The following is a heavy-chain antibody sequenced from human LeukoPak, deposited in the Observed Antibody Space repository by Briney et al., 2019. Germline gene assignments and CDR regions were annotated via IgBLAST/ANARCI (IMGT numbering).Heavy chain of an antibody. D-gene: IGHD3-9*01. CDR2: IWYDGSNK. V-gene: IGHV3-33*01. CDR3: ARAIEAGDILTGMLA. Sequence: GRSLRLSCAASGFTFISYGMHWVGRAPGKGLGWVAVIWYDGSNKYYADSVKGRFTISRDNSKNTLYLQMNSLRAEDTAVYYCARAIEAGDILTGMLAWGQGTLVTVSS. J-gene: IGHJ4*02. CDR1: GFTFISYG.